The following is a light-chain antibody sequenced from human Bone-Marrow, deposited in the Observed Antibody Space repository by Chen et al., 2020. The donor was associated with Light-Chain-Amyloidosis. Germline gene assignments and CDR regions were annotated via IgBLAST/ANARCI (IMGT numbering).Light chain of an antibody. CDR1: KLGDKY. Sequence: SSDLTQPPSVSVSPGQTARITCSGNKLGDKYVCWYQQKAGQSPVLVIYQDTKRPSGIPERFSASNSGNTATLTISGTQAMDEADYYCQAWDLGSFVFGTGTTVTVL. CDR2: QDT. CDR3: QAWDLGSFV. J-gene: IGLJ1*01. V-gene: IGLV3-1*01.